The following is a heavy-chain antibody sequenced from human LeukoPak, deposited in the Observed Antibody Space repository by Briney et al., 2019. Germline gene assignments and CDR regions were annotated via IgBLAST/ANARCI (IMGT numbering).Heavy chain of an antibody. V-gene: IGHV5-51*01. Sequence: GESLKISCKGSGYSFTSYWIGWVRQMPGKGLEWMGIIYPGDSDTRYSPSFQGQVTISADKSISTAYLQWSSLKASGTAMYYCARHSDYDSSGYYPHVLDYWGQGTLVTVSS. CDR1: GYSFTSYW. CDR2: IYPGDSDT. CDR3: ARHSDYDSSGYYPHVLDY. D-gene: IGHD3-22*01. J-gene: IGHJ4*02.